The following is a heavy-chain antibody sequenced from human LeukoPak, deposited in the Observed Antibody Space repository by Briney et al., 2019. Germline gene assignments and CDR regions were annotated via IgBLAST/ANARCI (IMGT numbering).Heavy chain of an antibody. CDR2: IYYTGST. CDR3: AREYRSSWYLNWFDP. J-gene: IGHJ5*02. CDR1: GGSINSSFY. V-gene: IGHV4-38-2*02. Sequence: SETLSLTCTVSGGSINSSFYWDWIRQPPGKGLEWIGSIYYTGSTYYNPSLKSRVTISVDTSKNQFSLKLSSVTAADTAVYYCAREYRSSWYLNWFDPWGQGTLVTVSS. D-gene: IGHD6-13*01.